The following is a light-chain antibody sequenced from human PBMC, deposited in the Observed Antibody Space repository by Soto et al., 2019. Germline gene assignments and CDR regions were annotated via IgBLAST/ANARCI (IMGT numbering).Light chain of an antibody. CDR2: DAS. J-gene: IGKJ4*01. Sequence: DIQMTQSPSTLSASVGDRVTITCRASQSISSWLAWYQQKPGKAPKLPIFDASSLESGVPSRFGGSGSGAEFTLTISSLQPDDSATYYCQQYNSYSPLTFGGGTKVDIK. V-gene: IGKV1-5*01. CDR1: QSISSW. CDR3: QQYNSYSPLT.